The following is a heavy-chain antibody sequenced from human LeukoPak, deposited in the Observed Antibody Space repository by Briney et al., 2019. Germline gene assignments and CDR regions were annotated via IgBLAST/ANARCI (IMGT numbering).Heavy chain of an antibody. CDR1: GYIFTDYY. Sequence: ASVKVSCKASGYIFTDYYMHWVRQAPGQELGWMGRINPNSGGTNYAQKFQGRVTINADESTSTAYMELSSLRSEDTAVYYCGRCIPAAGRVNCYYMDVWGTGTTVTISS. CDR2: INPNSGGT. CDR3: GRCIPAAGRVNCYYMDV. V-gene: IGHV1/OR15-1*04. J-gene: IGHJ6*03. D-gene: IGHD6-13*01.